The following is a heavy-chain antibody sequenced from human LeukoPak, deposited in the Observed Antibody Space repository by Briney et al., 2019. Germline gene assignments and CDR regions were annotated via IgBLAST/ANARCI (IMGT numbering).Heavy chain of an antibody. Sequence: SVKVSCKASGGTFSSYAISWVRQAPGQGLEWMGGIIPIFGTANYAQKFQGRVTITADKSTSTAYMELSSLRSEDTAVYYCARGYYDPRLAFDIWGQGTMVTVSS. CDR2: IIPIFGTA. D-gene: IGHD3-16*01. CDR1: GGTFSSYA. V-gene: IGHV1-69*06. CDR3: ARGYYDPRLAFDI. J-gene: IGHJ3*02.